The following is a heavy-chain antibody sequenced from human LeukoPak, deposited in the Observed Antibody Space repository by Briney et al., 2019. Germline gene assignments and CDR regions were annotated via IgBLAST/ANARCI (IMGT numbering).Heavy chain of an antibody. CDR1: GGTFSSYA. J-gene: IGHJ4*02. Sequence: ASVKVSCKGSGGTFSSYAISWVRQAPGKGLQWLGRVYPEFDATIYGEDFQGRVTMRTDTSTDTAYMELSGLTSEDTGVYYCVTIGDQLVLLYWGQGTPVTVSS. V-gene: IGHV1-69*05. CDR3: VTIGDQLVLLY. CDR2: VYPEFDAT. D-gene: IGHD6-6*01.